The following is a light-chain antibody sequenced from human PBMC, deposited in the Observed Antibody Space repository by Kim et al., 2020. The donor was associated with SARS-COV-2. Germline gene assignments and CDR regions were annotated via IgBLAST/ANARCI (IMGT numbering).Light chain of an antibody. Sequence: DIVLTQSPATLSLSPGERATLSCRASSNVRSYLAWYQHKPGQAPRLLIYDASNRATGIPDRFSGGGSGTDFTLTISSLEPEDVAVYYCQQRGNWPTFGGGTKVEI. CDR3: QQRGNWPT. J-gene: IGKJ4*01. CDR2: DAS. V-gene: IGKV3-11*01. CDR1: SNVRSY.